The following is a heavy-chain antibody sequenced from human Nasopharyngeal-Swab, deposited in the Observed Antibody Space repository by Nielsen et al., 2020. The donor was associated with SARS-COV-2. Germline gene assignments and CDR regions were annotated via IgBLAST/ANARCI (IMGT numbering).Heavy chain of an antibody. Sequence: WIRRPAGKGRGGIGEINPSGSTNYNPSLKSRVTISVDTSKNQFSLKLSSVTAADTAVYYCARGQGPRHYYDSSGYYYDVLGRGYYFDYWGQGTLVTVSS. CDR2: INPSGST. V-gene: IGHV4-34*01. J-gene: IGHJ4*02. D-gene: IGHD3-22*01. CDR3: ARGQGPRHYYDSSGYYYDVLGRGYYFDY.